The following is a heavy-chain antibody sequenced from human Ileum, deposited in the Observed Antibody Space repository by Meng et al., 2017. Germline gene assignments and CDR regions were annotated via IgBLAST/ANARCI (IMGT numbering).Heavy chain of an antibody. CDR1: GCSYSTGGVG. D-gene: IGHD3-22*01. CDR2: IYWDDDK. CDR3: AHSYYYDSSGYYQLFDY. V-gene: IGHV2-5*02. J-gene: IGHJ4*02. Sequence: HTPCEESGPQLVKPTPTFTLTCTFSGCSYSTGGVGVGWIRQPPGKALEWLALIYWDDDKRYSTSLKSRLTITKDTSITQVVLTMTNMDPVDTATYYCAHSYYYDSSGYYQLFDYWGQGTLVTVSS.